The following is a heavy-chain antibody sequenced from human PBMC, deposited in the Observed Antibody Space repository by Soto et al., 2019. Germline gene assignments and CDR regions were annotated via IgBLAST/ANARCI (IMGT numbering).Heavy chain of an antibody. J-gene: IGHJ4*02. CDR2: ISYDGSNT. D-gene: IGHD1-26*01. CDR3: ARAPGSYRLYYFDY. V-gene: IGHV3-30-3*01. CDR1: GFTFSSYT. Sequence: QVQLVESGGGVVQPGRSLRLSCAASGFTFSSYTMHWVRQAPGKGLEWVAVISYDGSNTYYADSVKGRLTISRDNSKKTLYLQMNSLRAEDTSVYYCARAPGSYRLYYFDYWGQGTLITVSS.